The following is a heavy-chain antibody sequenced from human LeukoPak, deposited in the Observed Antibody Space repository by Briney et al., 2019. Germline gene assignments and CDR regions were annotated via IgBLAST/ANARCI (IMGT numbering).Heavy chain of an antibody. CDR3: ARVAAVAYNWFDP. J-gene: IGHJ5*02. CDR1: GGSISSSSYY. Sequence: SETLSLTCTVSGGSISSSSYYWGWIRQPPGKGLEWIGSIYYSGSTYYNLSCKSRFTISVDTSTNHFSMKLSSVTAADSALYYCARVAAVAYNWFDPWGQGTLVTVSS. CDR2: IYYSGST. D-gene: IGHD6-19*01. V-gene: IGHV4-39*07.